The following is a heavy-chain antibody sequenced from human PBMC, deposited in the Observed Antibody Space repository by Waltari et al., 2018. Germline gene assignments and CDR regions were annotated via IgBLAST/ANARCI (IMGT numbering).Heavy chain of an antibody. J-gene: IGHJ4*02. Sequence: EVQLVQSGAAVKKPEESLRISCEGSGYSFTRHWLRWVRQMPGKGLEWVGRIDPSDSFRNYGPAFEGHVTISVDQSLRTAYLQWDSLKASDTAIYYCVRHRTTYPLEIDYWGQGTLVTVSS. CDR2: IDPSDSFR. V-gene: IGHV5-10-1*01. D-gene: IGHD2-2*01. CDR1: GYSFTRHW. CDR3: VRHRTTYPLEIDY.